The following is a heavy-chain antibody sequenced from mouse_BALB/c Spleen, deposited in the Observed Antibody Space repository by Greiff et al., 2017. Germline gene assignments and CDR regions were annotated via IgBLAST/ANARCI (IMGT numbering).Heavy chain of an antibody. V-gene: IGHV1S81*02. CDR3: AREGSLGPFDD. J-gene: IGHJ2*01. D-gene: IGHD4-1*01. Sequence: QVQLQQSGAELVKPGASVKLSCKASGYTFTSYWMHWVKQRPGQGLEWIGEINPSNGRTNYNEKFKSKATLTVDKSSSTAYMQLSSLTSEDSAVYYCAREGSLGPFDDWGQGTTLTVSS. CDR2: INPSNGRT. CDR1: GYTFTSYW.